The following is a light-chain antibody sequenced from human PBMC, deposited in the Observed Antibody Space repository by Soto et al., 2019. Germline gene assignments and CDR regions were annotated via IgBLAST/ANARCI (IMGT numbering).Light chain of an antibody. V-gene: IGLV2-14*01. J-gene: IGLJ1*01. CDR3: SSYTSSSTYV. CDR1: SSDVGAFNY. Sequence: QSVLTQPASVSGSPGQSITISCTATSSDVGAFNYVSWYQQHPGKAPTNLMIYEVTNLPSGVSNRFSGSKSGNTASLTISGLQAEDEAGYYCSSYTSSSTYVFGTGTKVTVL. CDR2: EVT.